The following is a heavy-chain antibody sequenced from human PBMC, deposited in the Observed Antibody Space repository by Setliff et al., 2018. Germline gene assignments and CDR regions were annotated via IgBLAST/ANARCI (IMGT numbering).Heavy chain of an antibody. CDR2: TYTSGGT. CDR3: ARGVSSVSWTPRY. CDR1: GDSMNDNH. J-gene: IGHJ4*02. Sequence: PSETLSLTCNVSGDSMNDNHWTWIRQPPGKGLEWIGYTYTSGGTNYNPSLKSRVTISVDMSKNQFSLKLSSVIAADTAVYYCARGVSSVSWTPRYWGRGILVTVSS. V-gene: IGHV4-4*08. D-gene: IGHD6-19*01.